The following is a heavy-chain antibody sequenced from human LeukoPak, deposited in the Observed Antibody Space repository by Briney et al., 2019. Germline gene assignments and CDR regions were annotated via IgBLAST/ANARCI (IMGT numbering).Heavy chain of an antibody. Sequence: SETLSLTCAVSGGSISSGGYSWSWIRQPPGKGLEWIGYIYHSGSTYYNPSLKSRVTISVDRSKKQFSLKLSSVTAADTAVYYCARARRGSNTYYYGMDVWGKGTTVTVSS. D-gene: IGHD2-15*01. CDR1: GGSISSGGYS. V-gene: IGHV4-30-2*01. CDR3: ARARRGSNTYYYGMDV. CDR2: IYHSGST. J-gene: IGHJ6*04.